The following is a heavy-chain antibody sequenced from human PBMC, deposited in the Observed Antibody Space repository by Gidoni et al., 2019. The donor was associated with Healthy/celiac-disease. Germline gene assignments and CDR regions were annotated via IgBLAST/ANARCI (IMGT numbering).Heavy chain of an antibody. CDR1: GFTFSNYI. CDR2: ISSSSNYI. CDR3: ARDSDYVWD. V-gene: IGHV3-21*01. J-gene: IGHJ4*02. D-gene: IGHD3-16*01. Sequence: EVQLVESGGGLVKPGGSLRLSCAASGFTFSNYIMNWVRQAPGKGLEWVSSISSSSNYIYYADSVRGRFTISRDNAKNSLYLQMNSLRAEDTAVYYCARDSDYVWDWGQGTLVTVSS.